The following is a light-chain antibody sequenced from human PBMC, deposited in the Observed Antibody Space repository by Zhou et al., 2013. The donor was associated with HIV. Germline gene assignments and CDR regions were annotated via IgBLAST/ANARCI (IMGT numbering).Light chain of an antibody. CDR2: GTS. V-gene: IGKV1-39*01. Sequence: DIQMTQSPSSLSASVGDRVTITCRASQSIQSWLAWYQQRPGKAPKSLIYGTSTLQGGVPSRFSGSRSGTDFTLTISSLQPEDFATYYCQQSNYAPLTFGGGTKVEIK. CDR1: QSIQSW. CDR3: QQSNYAPLT. J-gene: IGKJ4*01.